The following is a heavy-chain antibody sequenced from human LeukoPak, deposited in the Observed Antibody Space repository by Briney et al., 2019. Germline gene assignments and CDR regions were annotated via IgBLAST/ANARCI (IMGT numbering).Heavy chain of an antibody. CDR3: ASLSRAYDFWSGDPYYYGMDV. D-gene: IGHD3-3*01. V-gene: IGHV1-18*01. J-gene: IGHJ6*02. CDR1: GYTFTSYG. CDR2: ISAYNGNT. Sequence: ASVKVSCKASGYTFTSYGISWVRQAPGQGLEWMGWISAYNGNTNYAQKLQGRVTMTTDTSTSTAYMELRSLRSDDTAVYYCASLSRAYDFWSGDPYYYGMDVWGQGTTVTVSS.